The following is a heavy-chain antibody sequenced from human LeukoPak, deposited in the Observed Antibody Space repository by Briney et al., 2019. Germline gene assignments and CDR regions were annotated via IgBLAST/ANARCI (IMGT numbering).Heavy chain of an antibody. J-gene: IGHJ4*02. Sequence: GGSLRLSGAASGFKFSDYYRTWIRPAPGKGRERGSYISNSSDSIDYADSVEGRFTFATANAKDSLYLQMNSLRAEDTAVYYCARFYANEWELPHRGQGTLVTVSS. D-gene: IGHD1-26*01. CDR3: ARFYANEWELPH. CDR1: GFKFSDYY. CDR2: ISNSSDSI. V-gene: IGHV3-11*01.